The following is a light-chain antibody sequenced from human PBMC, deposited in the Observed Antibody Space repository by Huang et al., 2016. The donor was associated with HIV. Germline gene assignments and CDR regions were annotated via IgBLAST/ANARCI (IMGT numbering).Light chain of an antibody. CDR3: QQSARTPRT. V-gene: IGKV1-39*01. Sequence: DIQITQSPSSLSASVGDRVNITCRASQNINRYLNWYQQRPGEAPKLLIHSASSVQSRVPSRFTGSGSGTDFTLTISILQPEYSATYYCQQSARTPRTFGQGTKLEI. CDR2: SAS. CDR1: QNINRY. J-gene: IGKJ2*01.